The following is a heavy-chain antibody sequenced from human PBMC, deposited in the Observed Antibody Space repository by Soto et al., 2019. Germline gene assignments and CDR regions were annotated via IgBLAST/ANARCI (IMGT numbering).Heavy chain of an antibody. CDR2: IKRKSDGETV. J-gene: IGHJ4*02. D-gene: IGHD1-1*01. Sequence: EVQLVESGGGLVKPGGSLRLSCAASGFTFSNAWMTWVRQAPGKGLEWVGRIKRKSDGETVDYAEPVKGRFSISREDSKNTLYLQLNSLKIEDTGVYFCATDPRELERLGRGVDYWGQGALVTVSS. CDR3: ATDPRELERLGRGVDY. V-gene: IGHV3-15*05. CDR1: GFTFSNAW.